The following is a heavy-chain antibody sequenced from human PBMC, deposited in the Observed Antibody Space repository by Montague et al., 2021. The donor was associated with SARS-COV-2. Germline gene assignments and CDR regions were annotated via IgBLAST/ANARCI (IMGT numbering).Heavy chain of an antibody. Sequence: SETLSLTCNVSGDSISCANYQWAWFRQPPGKGLQWVGSISHSGSAYYNPSLKSRLTISVDMSKRLFSLDVESVAVADTAFYYCARQVGDFWTGFYVDSWGQGTLVTVSS. CDR3: ARQVGDFWTGFYVDS. CDR1: GDSISCANYQ. CDR2: ISHSGSA. V-gene: IGHV4-39*01. D-gene: IGHD3/OR15-3a*01. J-gene: IGHJ4*02.